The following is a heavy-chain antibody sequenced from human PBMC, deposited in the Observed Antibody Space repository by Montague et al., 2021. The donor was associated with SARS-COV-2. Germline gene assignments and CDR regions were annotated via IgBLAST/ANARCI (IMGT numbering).Heavy chain of an antibody. V-gene: IGHV4-34*01. Sequence: SETLSLTCAIYGGSFSDYFWTWIRQPPGKGLEWIGEINHPGTSSYNPSLQSRVSISVDTSKNQFSLSLGSVTAADTAVYYCARGRQRFNMIVIFMTGGECYFDYWGQGTLVTVSS. CDR1: GGSFSDYF. CDR2: INHPGTS. J-gene: IGHJ4*02. CDR3: ARGRQRFNMIVIFMTGGECYFDY. D-gene: IGHD1-14*01.